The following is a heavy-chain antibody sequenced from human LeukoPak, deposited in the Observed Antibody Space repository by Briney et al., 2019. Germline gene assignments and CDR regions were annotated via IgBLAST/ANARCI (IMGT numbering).Heavy chain of an antibody. V-gene: IGHV4-39*07. CDR2: IYYSGST. Sequence: SETLSLTCTVSGGSISSSSYYWGWIRQPPGKGLEWIGSIYYSGSTYYNPSLKSRVTISVDTSKNQFSLKLSSVTAANTAVYYCARTGGSFDYWGQGTLVTVSS. J-gene: IGHJ4*02. CDR3: ARTGGSFDY. CDR1: GGSISSSSYY. D-gene: IGHD3-16*01.